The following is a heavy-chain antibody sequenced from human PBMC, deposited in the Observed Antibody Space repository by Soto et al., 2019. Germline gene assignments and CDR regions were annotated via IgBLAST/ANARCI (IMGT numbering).Heavy chain of an antibody. CDR1: GFTVSSNY. CDR2: IYSGGST. Sequence: PGGSLRLSCAASGFTVSSNYMSWVRQAPGKGLEWVSVIYSGGSTYYADSVKGRFTISRDNSKNTLYLQMNSLRAEDTAVYYCAMERRNDYTSNWGQGTLVTVSS. CDR3: AMERRNDYTSN. J-gene: IGHJ4*02. V-gene: IGHV3-66*01. D-gene: IGHD4-4*01.